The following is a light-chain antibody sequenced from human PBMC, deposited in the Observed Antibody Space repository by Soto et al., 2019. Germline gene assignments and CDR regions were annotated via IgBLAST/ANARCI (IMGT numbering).Light chain of an antibody. V-gene: IGKV1-5*01. CDR2: EES. Sequence: DIQMTQSPSTLSGSVGDRVTITCRASQAVPNNMAWYQQKPGKPPKLLIYEESTLHSGVPSRFSGSGSGTEFTLTISSLQPDDFATYYCQQYNSYPWTFGQGTKVDIK. CDR3: QQYNSYPWT. CDR1: QAVPNN. J-gene: IGKJ1*01.